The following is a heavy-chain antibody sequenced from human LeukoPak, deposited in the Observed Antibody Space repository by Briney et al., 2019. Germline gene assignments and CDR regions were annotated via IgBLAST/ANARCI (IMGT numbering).Heavy chain of an antibody. D-gene: IGHD2-8*01. CDR2: IYYSGST. J-gene: IGHJ4*02. CDR1: GGSISSYY. Sequence: SDTLSLTCTVSGGSISSYYWSWIRQPPGKGLEWIGYIYYSGSTNYNPSLKSRVTISVDTSKNQFSLKLSSVTAADTAVYYCARGRPLIYGYWGQGTLVTVSS. V-gene: IGHV4-59*07. CDR3: ARGRPLIYGY.